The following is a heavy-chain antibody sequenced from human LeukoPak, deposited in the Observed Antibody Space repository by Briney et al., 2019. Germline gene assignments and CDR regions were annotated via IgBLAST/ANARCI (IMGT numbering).Heavy chain of an antibody. J-gene: IGHJ5*02. CDR2: IKSKTDGGTT. D-gene: IGHD3-10*01. Sequence: PGGSLRLSCAASGFTFSNAWMSWVRQAPGKGLEWVGRIKSKTDGGTTDYAAPVKGRFTISRDDSKNTLYLQMNSLKTEDTAVYYCTTGGRYYGSGSYAFDPWGQGTLVTVSS. CDR3: TTGGRYYGSGSYAFDP. CDR1: GFTFSNAW. V-gene: IGHV3-15*01.